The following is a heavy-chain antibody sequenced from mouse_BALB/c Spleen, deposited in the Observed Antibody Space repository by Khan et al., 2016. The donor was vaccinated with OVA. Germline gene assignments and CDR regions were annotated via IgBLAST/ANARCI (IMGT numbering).Heavy chain of an antibody. Sequence: EVMLVESGGDLVKPGGSLKLSCAASGFTFSTYGMSWVRQTPDMRLEWVATISSGGHYTYYPDSVKGRFTISRDNAKNTLYLQMSSLQSEDTARYYCARLAYYYNSEGFAYWGQGTLVTVSA. CDR2: ISSGGHYT. CDR1: GFTFSTYG. CDR3: ARLAYYYNSEGFAY. D-gene: IGHD1-1*02. J-gene: IGHJ3*01. V-gene: IGHV5-6*01.